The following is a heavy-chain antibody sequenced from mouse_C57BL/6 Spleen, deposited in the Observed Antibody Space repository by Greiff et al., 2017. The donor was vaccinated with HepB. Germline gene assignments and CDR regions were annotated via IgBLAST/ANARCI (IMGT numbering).Heavy chain of an antibody. CDR3: ASDFDYGNYLRDFDV. CDR2: ISSGSSTI. V-gene: IGHV5-17*01. J-gene: IGHJ1*03. CDR1: GFTFSDYG. D-gene: IGHD2-1*01. Sequence: EVQLVESGGGLVKPGGSLKLSCAASGFTFSDYGMHWVRQAPEKGLEWVAYISSGSSTIYYADTVKGRFTISRDNAKNTLYLQMTSLMSEDTAMYYCASDFDYGNYLRDFDVWGTGTTVTVSS.